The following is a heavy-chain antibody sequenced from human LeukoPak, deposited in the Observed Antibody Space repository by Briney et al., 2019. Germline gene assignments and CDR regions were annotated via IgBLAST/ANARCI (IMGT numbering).Heavy chain of an antibody. CDR1: GFTFSSYS. CDR2: ISSSSSYI. J-gene: IGHJ4*02. V-gene: IGHV3-21*01. D-gene: IGHD3-3*01. CDR3: ARVSSRDRASKSIFGVVFDY. Sequence: GGSLRLSCAASGFTFSSYSMNWVRQAPGKGLEWVSSISSSSSYIYYADSVKGRFTISRDNAKNSLYLQMNSLRAEDTAVYYCARVSSRDRASKSIFGVVFDYWGQGTLVTVS.